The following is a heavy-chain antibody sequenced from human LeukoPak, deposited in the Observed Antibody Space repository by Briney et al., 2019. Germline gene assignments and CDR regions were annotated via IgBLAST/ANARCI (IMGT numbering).Heavy chain of an antibody. D-gene: IGHD5-18*01. J-gene: IGHJ4*02. CDR1: GFTFDDYA. Sequence: PGGSLRLSCAASGFTFDDYAMSWVRQAPGKGLEWVSDINGSGGSTYYADSVKGRFTISRDNSKNTLYLQMNSLRAEDTAVYYCAKRIQSAMATGYWGQGTLVTVSS. CDR3: AKRIQSAMATGY. V-gene: IGHV3-23*01. CDR2: INGSGGST.